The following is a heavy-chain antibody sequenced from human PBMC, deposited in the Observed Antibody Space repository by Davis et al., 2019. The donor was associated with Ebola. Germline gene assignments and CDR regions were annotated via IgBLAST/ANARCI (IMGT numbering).Heavy chain of an antibody. CDR1: GFTFSSYG. V-gene: IGHV3-30*18. D-gene: IGHD1-7*01. CDR2: ISYDGSNK. CDR3: VNGNLELPDQYYYYYGMDV. Sequence: GESLKISCAASGFTFSSYGMHWVRQAPGKGLEWVAVISYDGSNKYYADSVKGRFTISRDNAKNSLYLQMNSLRDEDTAVYYCVNGNLELPDQYYYYYGMDVWGQGTTVTVSS. J-gene: IGHJ6*02.